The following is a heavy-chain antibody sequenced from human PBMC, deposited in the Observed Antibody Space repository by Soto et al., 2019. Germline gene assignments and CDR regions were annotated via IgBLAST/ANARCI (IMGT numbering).Heavy chain of an antibody. Sequence: ASVKVSCTTSGYSVTNYLMNWVRQAPGQGLEWMGWITTHTGHTMVVQKFQGRLTLTTDTSTDTAFMELMSLRSDDTAMYFCARDRPISTPQFFDNWGKGTAVTVSS. CDR1: GYSVTNYL. CDR2: ITTHTGHT. J-gene: IGHJ4*02. D-gene: IGHD2-2*01. V-gene: IGHV1-18*01. CDR3: ARDRPISTPQFFDN.